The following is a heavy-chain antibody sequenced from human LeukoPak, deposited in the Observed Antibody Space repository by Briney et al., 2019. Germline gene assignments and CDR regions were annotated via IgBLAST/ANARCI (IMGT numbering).Heavy chain of an antibody. CDR3: AKFSGSYYYYYARR. V-gene: IGHV3-23*01. CDR2: ISGSGDSA. Sequence: PGGSLRLSCAASGFTFSSYAMTWVRQAPGKGLEWVSAISGSGDSAYYADSVKGRFTISRDNSKNTLYLQMDGLGAENTAVYYCAKFSGSYYYYYARRLGPRDHGHRLL. CDR1: GFTFSSYA. J-gene: IGHJ6*02. D-gene: IGHD1-26*01.